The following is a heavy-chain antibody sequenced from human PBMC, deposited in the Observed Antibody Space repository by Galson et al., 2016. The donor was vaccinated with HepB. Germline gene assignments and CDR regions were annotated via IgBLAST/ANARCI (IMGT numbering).Heavy chain of an antibody. CDR3: ATCSRSGSYSCSSFDV. D-gene: IGHD3-10*01. J-gene: IGHJ4*02. CDR1: GFTFSDYY. CDR2: ISSSGYTI. Sequence: SLRLSCAASGFTFSDYYMSWIRQAPGKGLEWVSYISSSGYTIYYTESVKGRFTISRDNAKDSLFLQMNSLRAEDPAVYYCATCSRSGSYSCSSFDVLGQGTLVTVS. V-gene: IGHV3-11*01.